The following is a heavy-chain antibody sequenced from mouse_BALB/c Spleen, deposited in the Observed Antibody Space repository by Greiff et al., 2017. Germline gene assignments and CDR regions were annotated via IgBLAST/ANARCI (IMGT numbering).Heavy chain of an antibody. Sequence: VKLMESGPGLVAPSQSLSITCTVSGFSLTGYGVNWVRQPPGKGLEWLGMIWGDGSTDYNSALKSRLSISKDNSKSQVFLKMNSLQTDDTARYYCARDRRLRRGYYAMDYWGQGTSVTVSS. D-gene: IGHD2-4*01. CDR3: ARDRRLRRGYYAMDY. V-gene: IGHV2-6-7*01. CDR2: IWGDGST. J-gene: IGHJ4*01. CDR1: GFSLTGYG.